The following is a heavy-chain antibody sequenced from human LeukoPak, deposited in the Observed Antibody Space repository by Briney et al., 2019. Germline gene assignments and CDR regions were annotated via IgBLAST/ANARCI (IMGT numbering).Heavy chain of an antibody. CDR3: AVYNTYYYESSTYPFWY. D-gene: IGHD3-22*01. CDR2: IYPGDSDT. CDR1: GYRFTSYW. Sequence: KPGESLKISCKGSGYRFTSYWIGWVRQMPGKGLEWMGIIYPGDSDTKYRPSFQGQVTISADKSISTAYLQWSSLKASDTGMYYCAVYNTYYYESSTYPFWYWGQGTLVTVSS. J-gene: IGHJ4*02. V-gene: IGHV5-51*03.